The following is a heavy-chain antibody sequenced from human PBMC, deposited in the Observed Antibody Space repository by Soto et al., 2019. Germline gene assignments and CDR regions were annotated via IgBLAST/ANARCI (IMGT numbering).Heavy chain of an antibody. D-gene: IGHD1-26*01. CDR1: GYRNTIYA. V-gene: IGHV1-3*01. J-gene: IGHJ6*02. Sequence: GALVKLACKASGYRNTIYARRWRSKKNGQRLEWMGWINAGNGNTKYSQKFQGRVTITRDTSASTAYMELSSLRSEDTAVYYCAIEQGALGYGMDVWGQGTTVTVSS. CDR2: INAGNGNT. CDR3: AIEQGALGYGMDV.